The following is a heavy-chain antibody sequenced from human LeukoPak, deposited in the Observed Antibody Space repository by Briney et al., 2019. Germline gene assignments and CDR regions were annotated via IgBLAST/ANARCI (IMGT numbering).Heavy chain of an antibody. CDR2: INPSGGST. CDR1: GYTFTSYY. J-gene: IGHJ4*02. Sequence: ASVKVSCKASGYTFTSYYMHWVRQAPGQGLEWMGIINPSGGSTSYAQKFQGRVTMTRDTSTSTVYMELSSLRSEDTAVYYCARDLFSYYYDSSGYSLDYWGQGTLVTVSS. D-gene: IGHD3-22*01. V-gene: IGHV1-46*01. CDR3: ARDLFSYYYDSSGYSLDY.